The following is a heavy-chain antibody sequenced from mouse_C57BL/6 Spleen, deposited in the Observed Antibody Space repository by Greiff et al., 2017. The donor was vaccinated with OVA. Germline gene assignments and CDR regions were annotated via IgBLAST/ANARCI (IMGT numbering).Heavy chain of an antibody. CDR1: GFSLTSYA. V-gene: IGHV2-9-1*01. Sequence: VMLVESGPGLVAPSQSLSITCTVSGFSLTSYAISWVRQPPGKGLEWLGVIWTGGGPNYNSALKSRLSISKDNSKSQVFLKMNSLQTDDTARYYWARGAYYSPNWYFDVWGTGTTVTVSS. D-gene: IGHD2-12*01. J-gene: IGHJ1*03. CDR2: IWTGGGP. CDR3: ARGAYYSPNWYFDV.